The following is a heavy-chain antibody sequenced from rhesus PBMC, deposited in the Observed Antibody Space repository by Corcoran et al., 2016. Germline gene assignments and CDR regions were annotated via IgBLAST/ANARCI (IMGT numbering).Heavy chain of an antibody. V-gene: IGHV4S14*01. J-gene: IGHJ2*01. CDR3: ARVGSSWSEWDTVGTEWYFDL. Sequence: QVQLQASGPGLVKPSAPPSLTCAVSGYFISRGYYRCWIRQPPATALDRIGSNYGSGGSTYLNPSLKSRVTLSVDTSKNQFSLKLSSVTAADTAVYYCARVGSSWSEWDTVGTEWYFDLWGPGTPITISS. CDR2: NYGSGGST. CDR1: GYFISRGYY. D-gene: IGHD5-42*01.